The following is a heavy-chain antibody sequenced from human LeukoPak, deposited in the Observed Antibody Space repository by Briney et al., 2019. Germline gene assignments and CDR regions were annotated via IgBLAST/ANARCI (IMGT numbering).Heavy chain of an antibody. CDR2: IIPILGIA. V-gene: IGHV1-69*04. D-gene: IGHD2-2*02. CDR3: ARDIVEYCSSTSCYMP. J-gene: IGHJ5*02. CDR1: GGTFSSYA. Sequence: GASVKVSCKASGGTFSSYAISWVRQAPGQGLEWMGRIIPILGIANYAQKFQGRVTITADKSTSTAYMELSSLRSEDTAVCYCARDIVEYCSSTSCYMPWGQGTLVTVSS.